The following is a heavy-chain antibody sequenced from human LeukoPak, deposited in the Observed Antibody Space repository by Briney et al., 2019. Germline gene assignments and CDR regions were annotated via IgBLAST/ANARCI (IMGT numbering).Heavy chain of an antibody. D-gene: IGHD3-9*01. J-gene: IGHJ4*02. CDR1: GFTFRTYW. Sequence: GGSLRLSCAASGFTFRTYWMHWVRQAPGKGRVWVSRIRPEGTTTAYADSVKGRFTISRDNAKNTLFLQMNSLSAEDTAVYYCARDLDWILFDYWGQGTLVTVSS. V-gene: IGHV3-74*03. CDR3: ARDLDWILFDY. CDR2: IRPEGTTT.